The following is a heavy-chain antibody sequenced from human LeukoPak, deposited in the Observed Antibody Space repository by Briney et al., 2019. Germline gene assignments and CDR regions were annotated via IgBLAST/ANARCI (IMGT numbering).Heavy chain of an antibody. CDR3: ASNYHGSSWDY. V-gene: IGHV3-7*01. CDR1: GFTFGNYW. CDR2: INEDGSEK. J-gene: IGHJ4*02. D-gene: IGHD6-13*01. Sequence: GGSLRLSCAVSGFTFGNYWMSWVRQAPGKGLEWLANINEDGSEKYYVDSVRGRFTISRDNAKNSLYLQMNNLRADDTAVYYCASNYHGSSWDYWGQGTLVTVSS.